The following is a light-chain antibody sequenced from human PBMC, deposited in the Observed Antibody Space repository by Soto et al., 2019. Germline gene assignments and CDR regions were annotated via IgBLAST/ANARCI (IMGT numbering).Light chain of an antibody. CDR3: QQYGSSPHT. V-gene: IGKV3-20*01. CDR2: GAS. J-gene: IGKJ2*01. Sequence: EIVLTQSPGTLSLSPGERATLSCRASQSVSSSYLAWYQHKPGQAPRLLIYGASSRATGIPDRFSGSESGTDFTLIISRLEPEDFAVYYCQQYGSSPHTFGQGTKLEI. CDR1: QSVSSSY.